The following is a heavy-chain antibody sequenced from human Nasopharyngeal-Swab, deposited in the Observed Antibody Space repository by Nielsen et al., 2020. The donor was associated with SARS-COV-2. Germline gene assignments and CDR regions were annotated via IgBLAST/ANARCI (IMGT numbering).Heavy chain of an antibody. D-gene: IGHD3-10*01. CDR2: IYSGGST. Sequence: GESLKISCAASGFTVSSNYMSWVRQAPGKGLEWVSVIYSGGSTYYADSVKGRFTISRDNSKNTLYLQMNSLRAEDTAVYYCARVYYGSGPWYFDLWGRGTLVTVSS. V-gene: IGHV3-66*01. CDR3: ARVYYGSGPWYFDL. J-gene: IGHJ2*01. CDR1: GFTVSSNY.